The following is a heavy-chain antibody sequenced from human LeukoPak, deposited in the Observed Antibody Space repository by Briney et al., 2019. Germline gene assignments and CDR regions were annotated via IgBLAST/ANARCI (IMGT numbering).Heavy chain of an antibody. D-gene: IGHD5-12*01. V-gene: IGHV3-23*03. J-gene: IGHJ6*02. CDR1: GFTFSGYW. CDR2: IYSGGGT. Sequence: PGGSLRLSCAASGFTFSGYWMTWVRQAPGKGLEWVSVIYSGGGTYYADSVKGRFTISRDNSKNTLYLQMNSLRAEDTAVYYCAKESTSGGYTYDYYYGMDVWGQGTTATVSS. CDR3: AKESTSGGYTYDYYYGMDV.